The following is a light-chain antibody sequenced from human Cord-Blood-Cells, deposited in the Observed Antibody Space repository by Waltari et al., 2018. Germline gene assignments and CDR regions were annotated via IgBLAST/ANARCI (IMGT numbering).Light chain of an antibody. V-gene: IGKV4-1*01. CDR2: WAS. CDR1: QSVLYSSNNKNY. J-gene: IGKJ2*01. Sequence: DIVMTQSPDSLAVSLGERATLNCKSSQSVLYSSNNKNYLAWYQQKPGQPPKLLIYWASTRESGGPDRFSGSGSGTDFTLTISSLQAEDVAVYYCQQYYSTPYTFGQGTKLEIK. CDR3: QQYYSTPYT.